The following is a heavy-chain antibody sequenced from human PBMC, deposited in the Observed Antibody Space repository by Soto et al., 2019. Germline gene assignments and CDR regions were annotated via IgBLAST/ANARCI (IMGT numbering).Heavy chain of an antibody. D-gene: IGHD2-15*01. CDR2: IKSKTDGGTT. J-gene: IGHJ6*02. V-gene: IGHV3-15*07. Sequence: GGSLRLPCAASGFTFSNAWMNWVRKAPRKGLEWVGRIKSKTDGGTTDYAAPVKGRFTISRDDSKNTLYLQMNSLKTEDTAVYYCTTAGKRYCSGGSCYSGSGGYDYGMDVWGQGTTVTVSS. CDR3: TTAGKRYCSGGSCYSGSGGYDYGMDV. CDR1: GFTFSNAW.